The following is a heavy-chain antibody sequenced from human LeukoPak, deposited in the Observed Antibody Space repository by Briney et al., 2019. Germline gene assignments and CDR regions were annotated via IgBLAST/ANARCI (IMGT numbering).Heavy chain of an antibody. J-gene: IGHJ6*03. Sequence: SETLSLTCTVSGGSISSYYWSWIRQPPGKGLELVGYRYYSRSTNYNPSPKSRGTISVDTSKNQFSLKLSSVTAADTAVHYCARDLGYCTTGVCVKYMDVWGKGTTVTVSS. CDR2: RYYSRST. CDR1: GGSISSYY. D-gene: IGHD2-8*01. V-gene: IGHV4-59*01. CDR3: ARDLGYCTTGVCVKYMDV.